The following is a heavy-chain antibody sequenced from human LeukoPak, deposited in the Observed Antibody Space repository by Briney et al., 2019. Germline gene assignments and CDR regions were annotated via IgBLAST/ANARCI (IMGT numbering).Heavy chain of an antibody. V-gene: IGHV1-24*01. CDR2: FDPEDGET. D-gene: IGHD3-10*01. CDR3: ATETRGWFGENSYYFDY. Sequence: ASLKVSCKVSGYTLTELSMHWVRQAPGKGLEWMGGFDPEDGETIYAQKFQGRVTMTEDTSTDTAYMELSSLRSEDTAVYYCATETRGWFGENSYYFDYWGQGTLVTVSS. CDR1: GYTLTELS. J-gene: IGHJ4*02.